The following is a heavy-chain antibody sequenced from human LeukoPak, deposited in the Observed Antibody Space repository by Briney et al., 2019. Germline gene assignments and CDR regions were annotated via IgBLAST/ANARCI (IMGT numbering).Heavy chain of an antibody. Sequence: XCMGSISAYNGNTNYAQKLQGRVTMTTDTSTSTAYMELRSLRSDATAVYYCARARTDYGMDVWGQGTTVTVSS. V-gene: IGHV1-18*01. D-gene: IGHD3/OR15-3a*01. CDR3: ARARTDYGMDV. CDR2: ISAYNGNT. J-gene: IGHJ6*02.